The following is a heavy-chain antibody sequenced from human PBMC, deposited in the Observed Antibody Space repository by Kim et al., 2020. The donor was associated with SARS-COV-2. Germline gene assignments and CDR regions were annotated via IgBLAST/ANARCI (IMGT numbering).Heavy chain of an antibody. CDR2: IYFDGSDK. J-gene: IGHJ4*02. Sequence: GGSLRLSCAASGFSFSRNGMHWVRQAPGKGLEWVALIYFDGSDKYYADSVKGRFTISRDNFKNTLYLEMNSLRVEDTAVYYCARDQGTSPSLTVSGFFDYWGQGTLVTVSS. D-gene: IGHD6-19*01. CDR3: ARDQGTSPSLTVSGFFDY. V-gene: IGHV3-33*01. CDR1: GFSFSRNG.